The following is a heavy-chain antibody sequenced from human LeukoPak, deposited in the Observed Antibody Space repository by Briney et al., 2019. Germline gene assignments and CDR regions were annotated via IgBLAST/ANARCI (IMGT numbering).Heavy chain of an antibody. D-gene: IGHD4-17*01. J-gene: IGHJ4*02. Sequence: ASVRVSCKASGYTFTGYYMHWVRQAPGQGLEWMGWINPNSGGTNYAQKFQGRVTMTRDTSISTAYMELSRLRSDDTAVYYCARDCNGADYAPDYRGQGTLVTVSS. V-gene: IGHV1-2*02. CDR2: INPNSGGT. CDR3: ARDCNGADYAPDY. CDR1: GYTFTGYY.